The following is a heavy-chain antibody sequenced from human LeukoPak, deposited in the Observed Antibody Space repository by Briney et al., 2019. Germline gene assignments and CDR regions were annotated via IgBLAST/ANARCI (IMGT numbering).Heavy chain of an antibody. CDR3: TPYDILTGYFFDYFDH. J-gene: IGHJ4*02. Sequence: GGSLRLSCAASGFTFSNAWMNWVRQAPGKGLEWVGRIKSKTDGGTTDYAAPVKGRFTISRDDSQNTLFLQMSSLKTEDTAVCYCTPYDILTGYFFDYFDHWGQGTLVTVSS. CDR1: GFTFSNAW. D-gene: IGHD3-9*01. CDR2: IKSKTDGGTT. V-gene: IGHV3-15*01.